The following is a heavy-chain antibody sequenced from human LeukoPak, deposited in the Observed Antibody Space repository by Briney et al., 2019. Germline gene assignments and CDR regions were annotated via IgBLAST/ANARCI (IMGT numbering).Heavy chain of an antibody. CDR1: GYTFTGYY. J-gene: IGHJ4*02. Sequence: PGASVKVSCKASGYTFTGYYMHWVRQAPGQGLEWMGIINPSGGSTSYAQKFQGRVTMTRDMSTSTVYMELSSLRSEDTAVYYCARLTFGGVIVVDYWGQGTLVTVSS. D-gene: IGHD3-16*02. V-gene: IGHV1-46*01. CDR3: ARLTFGGVIVVDY. CDR2: INPSGGST.